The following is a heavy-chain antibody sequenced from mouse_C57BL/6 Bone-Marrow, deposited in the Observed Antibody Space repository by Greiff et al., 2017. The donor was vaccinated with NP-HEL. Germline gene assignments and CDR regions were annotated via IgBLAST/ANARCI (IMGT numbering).Heavy chain of an antibody. CDR3: ARSGLPGFAY. Sequence: VQLQQSGPELVKPGASVKISCKASGYAFSSSWMNWVKQRPGKGLEWIGRIYPGDGDTNYNGKFKGKATLTADKSSSTAYMQLSSLTSEDSAVYFCARSGLPGFAYWGQGTLVTVSA. J-gene: IGHJ3*01. CDR2: IYPGDGDT. CDR1: GYAFSSSW. V-gene: IGHV1-82*01.